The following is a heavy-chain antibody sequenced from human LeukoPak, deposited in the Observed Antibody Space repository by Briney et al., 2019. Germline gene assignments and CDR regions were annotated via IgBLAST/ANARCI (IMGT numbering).Heavy chain of an antibody. Sequence: SETLSLTCTVSGGSISSYYWSWIRQPPGKGLEWIGYIYYSGSTNYNPSLKSRVTISVDTSKNQFSLKLSSVTAADTAVYYCAREGEKRDFDPWGQGTLVTVSS. D-gene: IGHD3-16*01. CDR1: GGSISSYY. CDR3: AREGEKRDFDP. V-gene: IGHV4-59*01. J-gene: IGHJ5*02. CDR2: IYYSGST.